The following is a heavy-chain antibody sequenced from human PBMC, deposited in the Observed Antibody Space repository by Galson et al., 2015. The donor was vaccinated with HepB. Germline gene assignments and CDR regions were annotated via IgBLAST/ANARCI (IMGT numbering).Heavy chain of an antibody. CDR3: ASQNKGYSYGYYFDY. V-gene: IGHV3-23*01. Sequence: SLRLSCAASGFTFSSYAMSWVRQAPGKGLEWVSAISGSGGSTYYADSVKGRFTISRDNSKNTLYLQMNSLRAEDTAVYYCASQNKGYSYGYYFDYWGQGTLVTVSS. D-gene: IGHD5-18*01. CDR1: GFTFSSYA. J-gene: IGHJ4*02. CDR2: ISGSGGST.